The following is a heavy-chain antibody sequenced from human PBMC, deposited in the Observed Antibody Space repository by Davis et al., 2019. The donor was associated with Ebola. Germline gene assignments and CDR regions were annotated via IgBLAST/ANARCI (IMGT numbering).Heavy chain of an antibody. CDR2: IWYDGSNE. J-gene: IGHJ4*02. D-gene: IGHD3-10*01. V-gene: IGHV3-33*01. CDR3: ARDRIGYDYALGSYYDVMELDY. Sequence: GESLKISCAASGFTFSSYGMHWVRQAPGKGLEWLADIWYDGSNEYYAEPVKGRFTISRDNSKNTLYLQMNSLRAEDTAIYYCARDRIGYDYALGSYYDVMELDYWGQGTLVTVSS. CDR1: GFTFSSYG.